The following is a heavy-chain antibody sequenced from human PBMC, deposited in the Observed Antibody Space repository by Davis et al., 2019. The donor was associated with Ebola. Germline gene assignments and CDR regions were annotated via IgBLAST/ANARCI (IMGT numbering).Heavy chain of an antibody. V-gene: IGHV5-51*01. CDR1: GYNFATYW. Sequence: GESLKISCQSSGYNFATYWIGWVRQLPGKGLEWMGIIYPGDSDTRYSSSFAGQVTISADRSISTAYLQWSSLKVSDTALYYCARPSTSGQGNAFNIWGQGTMVRVSS. D-gene: IGHD2-8*01. CDR2: IYPGDSDT. J-gene: IGHJ3*02. CDR3: ARPSTSGQGNAFNI.